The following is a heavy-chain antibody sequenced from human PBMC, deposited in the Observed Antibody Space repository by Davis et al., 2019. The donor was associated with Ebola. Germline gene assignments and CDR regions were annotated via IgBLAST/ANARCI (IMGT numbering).Heavy chain of an antibody. CDR3: ARRVEMTIGGIYNWLDP. CDR2: IYYSGIT. Sequence: PSETLSLICTVSGGSISTYYWNWIRQPPGKGLEWIGYIYYSGITNYNPSLKSRVTMSVDTSKNQFSLKLSSVTAADTAVYYCARRVEMTIGGIYNWLDPWGQGTLVTVSS. CDR1: GGSISTYY. V-gene: IGHV4-59*08. J-gene: IGHJ5*02. D-gene: IGHD4/OR15-4a*01.